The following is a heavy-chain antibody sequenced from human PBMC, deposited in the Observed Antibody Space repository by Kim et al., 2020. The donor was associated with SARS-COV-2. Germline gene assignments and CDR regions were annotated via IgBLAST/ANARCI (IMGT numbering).Heavy chain of an antibody. D-gene: IGHD6-19*01. CDR3: AGGRSSGPDY. V-gene: IGHV6-1*01. J-gene: IGHJ4*02. CDR2: TYYRSKWYN. CDR1: VDSVSNNSAA. Sequence: SQTLSLTYAISVDSVSNNSAAWNWLRQSPSRGLEWLGRTYYRSKWYNDYAVSGKSRITINSDTSKNQFSLQMNSVTPEDTAVYFCAGGRSSGPDYWGQGTLVTVSS.